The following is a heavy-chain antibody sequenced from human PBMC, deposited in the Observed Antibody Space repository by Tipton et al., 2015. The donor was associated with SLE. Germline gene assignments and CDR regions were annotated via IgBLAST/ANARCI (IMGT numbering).Heavy chain of an antibody. CDR2: IYYSGST. D-gene: IGHD6-19*01. Sequence: TLSLTCTVSGGSISSYYWSWIRQPPGKGLEWIGYIYYSGSTNYNPSLKSRVTISVDTSKNQFSLKLSSVTAADTAVYYCVRLGYSSATYGMDVWGQGTTVTVSS. V-gene: IGHV4-59*08. CDR1: GGSISSYY. CDR3: VRLGYSSATYGMDV. J-gene: IGHJ6*02.